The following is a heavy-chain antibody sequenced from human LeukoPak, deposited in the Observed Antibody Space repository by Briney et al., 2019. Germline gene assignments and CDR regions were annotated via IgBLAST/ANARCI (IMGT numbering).Heavy chain of an antibody. CDR2: ISAYNGNT. CDR3: ARVEWDYYDSSGYDSDY. CDR1: GYTFTSYG. V-gene: IGHV1-18*01. J-gene: IGHJ4*02. Sequence: GASVKVSCKASGYTFTSYGISWVRQAPGQGLEWMGWISAYNGNTNYAQKFQGRVTMTTDTSTSTAYMELRSLRSDDTAVCYCARVEWDYYDSSGYDSDYWGQGTLVTVSS. D-gene: IGHD3-22*01.